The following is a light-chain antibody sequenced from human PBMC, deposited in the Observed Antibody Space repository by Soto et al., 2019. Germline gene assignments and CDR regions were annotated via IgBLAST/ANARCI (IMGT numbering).Light chain of an antibody. CDR3: QQYGNAPWT. CDR2: GIS. Sequence: EIVMTQSPATLSVSPGETATLSCRASQSLTSYLAWYQQKPDQAPRLLIYGISTRATDIPARFSGSGSGTDFTLTISRLEPEDFAVYYCQQYGNAPWTFGQGTKVDIK. V-gene: IGKV3-15*01. CDR1: QSLTSY. J-gene: IGKJ1*01.